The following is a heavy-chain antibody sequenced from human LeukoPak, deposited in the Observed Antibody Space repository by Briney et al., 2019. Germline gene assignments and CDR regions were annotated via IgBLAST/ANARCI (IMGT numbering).Heavy chain of an antibody. CDR2: ISGSGGST. J-gene: IGHJ4*02. Sequence: GGSLRLSCAASGFTFSSYAMSWVRQAPGKGLEWVSAISGSGGSTYYADSVKGRFTISRDNAKNTLYLQMHSLRAEDTAVYYCARDVQYKPDYWGQGTLVTVSS. V-gene: IGHV3-23*01. CDR1: GFTFSSYA. CDR3: ARDVQYKPDY. D-gene: IGHD1-14*01.